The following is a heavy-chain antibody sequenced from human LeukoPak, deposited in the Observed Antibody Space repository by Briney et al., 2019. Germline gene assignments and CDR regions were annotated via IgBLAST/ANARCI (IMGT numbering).Heavy chain of an antibody. CDR2: IYYSGST. D-gene: IGHD6-13*01. Sequence: PSETLSLTCTVSGGPISSSSYYWGWIRQPPGKGLEWIGSIYYSGSTYYNPSLKSRVTISVDTSMNQFSLKLSSVTAADTAVYYCARRLAGTEDYWGQGTLVTVSS. J-gene: IGHJ4*01. V-gene: IGHV4-39*01. CDR1: GGPISSSSYY. CDR3: ARRLAGTEDY.